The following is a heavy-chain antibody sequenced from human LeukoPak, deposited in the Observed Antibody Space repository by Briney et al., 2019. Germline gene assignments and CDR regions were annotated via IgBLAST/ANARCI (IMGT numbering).Heavy chain of an antibody. V-gene: IGHV3-21*01. J-gene: IGHJ6*02. CDR3: AREGFVVVPADRGSGMDV. CDR1: GFTFSSYS. CDR2: ISSSSSYI. Sequence: GGSLRLSCAASGFTFSSYSMNWVRQAPGKGLEWVSSISSSSSYIYYADSVKGRFTISRDSAKNSLYLQMNSLRAEDTAVYYCAREGFVVVPADRGSGMDVWGQGTTVTVSS. D-gene: IGHD2-2*01.